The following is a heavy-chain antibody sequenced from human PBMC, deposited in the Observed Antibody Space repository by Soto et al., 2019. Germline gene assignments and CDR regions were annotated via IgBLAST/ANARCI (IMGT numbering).Heavy chain of an antibody. J-gene: IGHJ6*02. D-gene: IGHD5-12*01. V-gene: IGHV1-69*12. CDR3: ATIRDGYNVHFFYGMDV. Sequence: QVQLVQSGPEVKRPGSSVKVSSKASGGTFNSYSFSWVRQAPGQGLEWMGGIIPIYGSAHYAQNFQGRFTITADESTSTVAMDLSSLRSDDTAIYYCATIRDGYNVHFFYGMDVWGQGNTVTVSS. CDR2: IIPIYGSA. CDR1: GGTFNSYS.